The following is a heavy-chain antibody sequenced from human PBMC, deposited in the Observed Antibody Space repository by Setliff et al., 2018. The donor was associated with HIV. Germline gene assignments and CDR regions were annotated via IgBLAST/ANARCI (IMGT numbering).Heavy chain of an antibody. V-gene: IGHV7-4-1*02. CDR2: NNTNTGNP. CDR3: AREGCSSTTCPWAWYFDL. J-gene: IGHJ2*01. D-gene: IGHD2-2*01. Sequence: ASVKVSCKASGYTFTTYAMNWVRQAPGQGLEWMGWNNTNTGNPTYAQGFTGRCGFSLDTSVSTAYLQISSLKAEDTAVYYCAREGCSSTTCPWAWYFDLWGRGTLVTVSS. CDR1: GYTFTTYA.